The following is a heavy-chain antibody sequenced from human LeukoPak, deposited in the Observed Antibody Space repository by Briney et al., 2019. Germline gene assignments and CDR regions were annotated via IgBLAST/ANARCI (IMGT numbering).Heavy chain of an antibody. J-gene: IGHJ4*02. CDR3: ARDRGGNSFDY. CDR1: GYTFTGYY. D-gene: IGHD4-23*01. Sequence: GASVKVSCKASGYTFTGYYMHWARQAPGQGLEWMAWINPNSGDTRYVENFQGRVTVTRDTSITTAYMELSLLTSDDTAVYYCARDRGGNSFDYWGQGTLVTVSS. CDR2: INPNSGDT. V-gene: IGHV1-2*02.